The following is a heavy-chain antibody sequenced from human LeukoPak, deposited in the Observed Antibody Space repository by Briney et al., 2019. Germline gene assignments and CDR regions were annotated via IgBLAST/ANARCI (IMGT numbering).Heavy chain of an antibody. CDR2: IYYSGST. J-gene: IGHJ4*02. D-gene: IGHD3-16*02. CDR3: AREHFYDYVWGSYRVFDY. V-gene: IGHV4-39*07. Sequence: SETLSLTCTVSGGSISSSSYYWGWIRQPPGKGLEWIGSIYYSGSTYYNPSLKSRVTISVDTSKNQFSLKLSSVTAADTAVYYCAREHFYDYVWGSYRVFDYWGQGTLVTVSS. CDR1: GGSISSSSYY.